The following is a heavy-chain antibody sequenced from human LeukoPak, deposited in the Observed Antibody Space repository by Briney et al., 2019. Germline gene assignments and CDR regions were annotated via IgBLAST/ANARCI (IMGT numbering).Heavy chain of an antibody. CDR2: ISSSRTYI. CDR1: DFTFSAYT. J-gene: IGHJ4*02. Sequence: GGSLRLFCAASDFTFSAYTMNWIRLAPGKGLEWVSSISSSRTYIYYADSVKGRFTISRDNAKNSLYLQMNSLRAEDTALYFCARDSDYGDYFDHWGQGTLVTVSS. D-gene: IGHD4-17*01. CDR3: ARDSDYGDYFDH. V-gene: IGHV3-21*06.